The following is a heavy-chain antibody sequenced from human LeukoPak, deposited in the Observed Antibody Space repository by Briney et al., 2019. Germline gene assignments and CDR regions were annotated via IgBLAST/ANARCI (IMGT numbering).Heavy chain of an antibody. CDR1: GFTFSSYA. CDR3: AKGQDIVAPTGSGPDY. Sequence: PGGSLRLSCAASGFTFSSYAIHWVRQAPGKGLEWVAVISYDGSNKYYADSVKGRFTISRDNSKNTLYLQMNSLRAEDTAVYYCAKGQDIVAPTGSGPDYWGQGTLVTVSS. V-gene: IGHV3-30*04. CDR2: ISYDGSNK. D-gene: IGHD5-12*01. J-gene: IGHJ4*02.